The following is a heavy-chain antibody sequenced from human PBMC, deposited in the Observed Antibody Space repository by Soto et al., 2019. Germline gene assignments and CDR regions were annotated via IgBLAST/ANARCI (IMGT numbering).Heavy chain of an antibody. Sequence: SVEVSCKASGGTLSSHAISWVLQAPGQGLEWMGGIIPVFGTANYAQKFQDRLTITADEFRATAYMELSSLRIDDTAVYYCMREYEDRTGEDDALDTWGKG. CDR1: GGTLSSHA. CDR3: MREYEDRTGEDDALDT. D-gene: IGHD2-8*02. J-gene: IGHJ3*02. V-gene: IGHV1-69*13. CDR2: IIPVFGTA.